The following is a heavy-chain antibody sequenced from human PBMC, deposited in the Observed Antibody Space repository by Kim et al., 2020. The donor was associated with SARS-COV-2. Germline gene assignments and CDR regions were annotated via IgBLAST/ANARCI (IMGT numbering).Heavy chain of an antibody. Sequence: GESLKISCKGSGYSFTSYWISWVRQMPGKGLEWMGRIDPSDSYTNYSPSFQGHVTISADKSISPAYLQWSSLKASDTAMYYCVRDGPSWGVRGVIYRTPNYYYGMDVWGQGTTVTVSS. CDR3: VRDGPSWGVRGVIYRTPNYYYGMDV. J-gene: IGHJ6*02. D-gene: IGHD3-10*01. V-gene: IGHV5-10-1*01. CDR2: IDPSDSYT. CDR1: GYSFTSYW.